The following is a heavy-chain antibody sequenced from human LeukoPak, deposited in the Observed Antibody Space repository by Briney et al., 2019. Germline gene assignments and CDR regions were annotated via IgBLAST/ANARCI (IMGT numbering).Heavy chain of an antibody. J-gene: IGHJ6*03. CDR2: INHSGST. V-gene: IGHV4-34*01. Sequence: SETLSLTCAVYGGSFSGYCWSWIRQPPGKGLEWIGEINHSGSTNYNPSLKSRVTISVDTSKNQFSLKLSSVTAADTAVYYCARRSPPSIAAAGTRSRRYYYMDVWGKGTTVTVSS. D-gene: IGHD6-13*01. CDR1: GGSFSGYC. CDR3: ARRSPPSIAAAGTRSRRYYYMDV.